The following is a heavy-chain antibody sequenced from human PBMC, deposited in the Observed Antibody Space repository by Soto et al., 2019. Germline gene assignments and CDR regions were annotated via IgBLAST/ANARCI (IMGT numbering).Heavy chain of an antibody. CDR2: VSIGGST. J-gene: IGHJ4*02. CDR3: AKRRGAGGHFDY. CDR1: GFTFSSYA. D-gene: IGHD2-15*01. Sequence: GCLRRTCTASGFTFSSYAMGWVRQGPGKGLEWVAVVSIGGSTHYADSVRGRFTISRDNSKNTLSLQMNSLTAEDTAVYFCAKRRGAGGHFDYWGQGALVTVSS. V-gene: IGHV3-23*01.